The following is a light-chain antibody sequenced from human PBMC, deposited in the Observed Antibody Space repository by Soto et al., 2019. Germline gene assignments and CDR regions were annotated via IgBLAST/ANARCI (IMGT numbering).Light chain of an antibody. CDR2: SAS. J-gene: IGKJ5*01. Sequence: DIQMTQSPSSLSASVGDRVTITCRASQDISVYLAWYQQKPGKVPKLLIYSASTLQSGVPSRFSGSGSGTDFTLTIRSLHPEDVATYYFQKFNTAPLSFGQGTLLEIK. CDR1: QDISVY. V-gene: IGKV1-27*01. CDR3: QKFNTAPLS.